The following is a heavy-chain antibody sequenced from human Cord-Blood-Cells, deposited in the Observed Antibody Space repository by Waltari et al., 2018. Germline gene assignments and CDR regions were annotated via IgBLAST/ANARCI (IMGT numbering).Heavy chain of an antibody. V-gene: IGHV4-34*01. CDR1: GGSFSGYY. J-gene: IGHJ6*03. CDR3: ASFHYYYMDV. Sequence: QVQLQQWGAGLLKPSETLSLTCAVYGGSFSGYYWSWIRQPPGKGLEWIGEINHSGSTNYNPYLKSRVTISVDTSKNQFSLKMSSVTAADTAVYYCASFHYYYMDVWGKGTTVTVSS. CDR2: INHSGST.